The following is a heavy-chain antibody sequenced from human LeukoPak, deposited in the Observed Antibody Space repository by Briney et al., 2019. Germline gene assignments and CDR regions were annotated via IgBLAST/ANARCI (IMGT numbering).Heavy chain of an antibody. Sequence: GGSLRLSCTVSGFTVSSNSMSWVRQAPGKGLEYVSFIYSDDTHYSDSVKGRFTISRDNSKNTLYLQMNSLRAEDTAVYYCASRAGAYSHPYDYWGQGTLVTVSS. D-gene: IGHD4/OR15-4a*01. CDR1: GFTVSSNS. V-gene: IGHV3-53*01. CDR3: ASRAGAYSHPYDY. CDR2: IYSDDT. J-gene: IGHJ4*02.